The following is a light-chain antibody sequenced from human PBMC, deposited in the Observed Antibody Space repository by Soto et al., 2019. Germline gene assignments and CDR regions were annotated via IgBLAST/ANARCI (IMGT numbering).Light chain of an antibody. CDR2: LAS. CDR1: QNVDNW. J-gene: IGKJ1*01. CDR3: QHYSGSSPWT. V-gene: IGKV1-5*03. Sequence: DIQMTQSPSTLSASVGDRVIITCRASQNVDNWLAWFQQKPGEAPKVLIYLASGLESGVSSRFSGSRSGTEFTLTISSLQPDDLATYYCQHYSGSSPWTFGQGTKVELK.